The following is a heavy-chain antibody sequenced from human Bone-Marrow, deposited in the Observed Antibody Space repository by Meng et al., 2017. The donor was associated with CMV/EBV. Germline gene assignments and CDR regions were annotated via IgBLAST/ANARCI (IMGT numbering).Heavy chain of an antibody. J-gene: IGHJ6*02. V-gene: IGHV1-69*04. Sequence: SVKVSCKASGYTFTSYYMHWVRQAPGQGLEWMGRIIPILGIANYAQKFQGRVTITADKSTSTAYMELSSLRSEDTAVYYCARGTYGMDVWGQGTTVTVSS. CDR2: IIPILGIA. CDR1: GYTFTSYY. CDR3: ARGTYGMDV.